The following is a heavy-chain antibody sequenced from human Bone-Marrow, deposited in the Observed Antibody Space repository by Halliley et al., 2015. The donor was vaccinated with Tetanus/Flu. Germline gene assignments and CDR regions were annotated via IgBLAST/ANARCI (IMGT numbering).Heavy chain of an antibody. CDR2: IASDGTIV. CDR3: VRDLTPQSSSWTFDY. V-gene: IGHV3-48*03. Sequence: SLRLSCEASGFTFRNYEMNWVRQAPGKGLEWVSYIASDGTIVYYAGSVKGRFTISGENAKNSLSLQMNNLRAEDTAIYYCVRDLTPQSSSWTFDYWGQGTPVTVSS. J-gene: IGHJ4*02. CDR1: GFTFRNYE. D-gene: IGHD6-13*01.